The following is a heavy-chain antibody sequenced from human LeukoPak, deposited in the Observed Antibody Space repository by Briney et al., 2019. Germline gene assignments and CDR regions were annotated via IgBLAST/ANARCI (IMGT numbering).Heavy chain of an antibody. CDR1: GFPFSNHA. Sequence: GGSLRLSCAASGFPFSNHAMSWVRQPPGKGLEWVSAISNGNTYYADSVRGRFTISRDDSKNMVYLQMNSLRVEDTARYYCVREAGYCASVCLKSNWFDPWGQGTTVTVSS. J-gene: IGHJ5*01. CDR2: ISNGNT. D-gene: IGHD2-21*02. V-gene: IGHV3-23*01. CDR3: VREAGYCASVCLKSNWFDP.